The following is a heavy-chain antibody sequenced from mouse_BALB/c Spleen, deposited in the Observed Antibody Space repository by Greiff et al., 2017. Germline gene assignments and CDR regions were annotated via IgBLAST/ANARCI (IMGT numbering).Heavy chain of an antibody. CDR3: TQRWCAY. V-gene: IGHV5-4*02. Sequence: EVKLVESGGGLVKPGGSLKLSCAASGFTFSDYYMYWVRQTPEKRLEWVATISDGGSYTYYPDSVKGRFTISRDNAKNNLYLQMSSLKSEDTAMYYCTQRWCAYWGQGTLVTVSA. CDR2: ISDGGSYT. J-gene: IGHJ3*01. CDR1: GFTFSDYY.